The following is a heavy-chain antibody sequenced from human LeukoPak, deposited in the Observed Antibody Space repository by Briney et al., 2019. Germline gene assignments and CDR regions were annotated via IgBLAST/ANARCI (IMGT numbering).Heavy chain of an antibody. J-gene: IGHJ4*02. V-gene: IGHV3-33*01. CDR3: ARDRSQHYFDY. D-gene: IGHD5-18*01. CDR2: IYYDGSDK. Sequence: GXXLXXSCXVSGXTXRXFXXHXVRQAPGKXLEWVAVIYYDGSDKYYVDSVKGRFAVSRDNSKNTLYLQMNNLRVEDTAVYHCARDRSQHYFDYWGQGALVTVSS. CDR1: GXTXRXFX.